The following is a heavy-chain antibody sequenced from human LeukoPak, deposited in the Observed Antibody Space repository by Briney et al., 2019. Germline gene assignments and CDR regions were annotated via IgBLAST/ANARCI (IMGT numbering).Heavy chain of an antibody. CDR2: ISYDGSNK. D-gene: IGHD2-2*01. V-gene: IGHV3-30-3*01. Sequence: GGSLRLSCAASGFTFSSYAMHWVRQAPGKGLEWVAVISYDGSNKYYADSVKGRFTISRDNSKNTLYLQMNSLRAEDTAVYYCARVRAQYCSSTSCYNWFDPWGQGTLVTVSS. J-gene: IGHJ5*02. CDR3: ARVRAQYCSSTSCYNWFDP. CDR1: GFTFSSYA.